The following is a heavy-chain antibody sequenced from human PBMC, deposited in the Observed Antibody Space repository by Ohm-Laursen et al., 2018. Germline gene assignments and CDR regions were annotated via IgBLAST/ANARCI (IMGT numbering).Heavy chain of an antibody. J-gene: IGHJ3*02. CDR1: GFTLKTYA. Sequence: SLRLSCAAAGFTLKTYAMSWVRQGPGKGLEWVSSMSAGDGDTYYADSVKGRFTISRDNAKNSLYLQMNSLRAEDTAVYYCARHDYYDSSGYYPDAFDIWGQGTMVTVSS. CDR2: MSAGDGDT. D-gene: IGHD3-22*01. CDR3: ARHDYYDSSGYYPDAFDI. V-gene: IGHV3-23*01.